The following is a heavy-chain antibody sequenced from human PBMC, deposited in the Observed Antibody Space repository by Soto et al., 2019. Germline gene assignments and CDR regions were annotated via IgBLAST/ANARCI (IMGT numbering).Heavy chain of an antibody. J-gene: IGHJ4*02. V-gene: IGHV3-11*05. CDR1: RFTFSDYY. CDR2: ISSNGKYR. CDR3: TTDLYVLRYFDWLLGFDY. Sequence: PGGSLRLSCAASRFTFSDYYMTWIRQAPGKGLEWVSYISSNGKYRGYADSVKGRFTISRDNAENSLYLQMNSLKTEDTAVYYCTTDLYVLRYFDWLLGFDYWGQGTLVTVSS. D-gene: IGHD3-9*01.